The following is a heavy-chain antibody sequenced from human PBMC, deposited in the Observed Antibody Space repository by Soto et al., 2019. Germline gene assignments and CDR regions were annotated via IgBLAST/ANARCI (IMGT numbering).Heavy chain of an antibody. CDR1: GFTFSSYW. D-gene: IGHD2-21*01. V-gene: IGHV3-74*01. CDR2: INSDGSST. CDR3: ARDQIAHPRADGGGGDCFDY. J-gene: IGHJ4*02. Sequence: GGSLRLSCAASGFTFSSYWMHWVRQAPGKGLVWVSRINSDGSSTSYADSVKGRFTISRDNAKNTLYLQMNSLRAEDTDVYYFARDQIAHPRADGGGGDCFDYWGQGTLVTVSS.